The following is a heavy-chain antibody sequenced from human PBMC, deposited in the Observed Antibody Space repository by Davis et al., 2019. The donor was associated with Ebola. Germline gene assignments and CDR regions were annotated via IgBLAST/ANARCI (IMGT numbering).Heavy chain of an antibody. J-gene: IGHJ4*02. CDR1: GFTFSAYY. CDR2: IDTSGTVI. CDR3: ARDRFSYSGNYAAH. V-gene: IGHV3-11*01. D-gene: IGHD5-12*01. Sequence: GESLKISCAASGFTFSAYYVHWIRQAPGKGLQCLSYIDTSGTVIYYADSVKGRFTVSRHNAKNSLFLQMNSLRVEDTAVYYCARDRFSYSGNYAAHWGQGALVTVSS.